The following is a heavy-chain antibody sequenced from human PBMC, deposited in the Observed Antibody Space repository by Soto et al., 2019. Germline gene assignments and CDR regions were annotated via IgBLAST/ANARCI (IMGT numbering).Heavy chain of an antibody. V-gene: IGHV1-3*01. Sequence: QVHLVQSGAEVQKPGASVRISCQASGYAFTTSAIHWVRQAPGQSLVWMGWINPATGDTKYSQNVRGRVTFALDTSATTAYMDLRSLASHDTAVYYCARAAGRSKLLPYYFDPWGQGTLVTVSS. D-gene: IGHD3-10*01. CDR1: GYAFTTSA. J-gene: IGHJ5*02. CDR3: ARAAGRSKLLPYYFDP. CDR2: INPATGDT.